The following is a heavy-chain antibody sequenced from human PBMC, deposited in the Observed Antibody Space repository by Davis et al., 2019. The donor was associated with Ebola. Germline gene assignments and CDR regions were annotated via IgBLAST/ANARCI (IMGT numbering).Heavy chain of an antibody. V-gene: IGHV4-4*02. Sequence: SETLSLTCAVSGGSISSSNWWSWVRQPPGKGLEWIGEIYHSGSTNYNPSLKSRVTISVDKSKNQFSLKLSSVTAADTAVYYCARGRNDYGDYCFDYWGQGTLVTVSS. D-gene: IGHD4-17*01. J-gene: IGHJ4*02. CDR3: ARGRNDYGDYCFDY. CDR1: GGSISSSNW. CDR2: IYHSGST.